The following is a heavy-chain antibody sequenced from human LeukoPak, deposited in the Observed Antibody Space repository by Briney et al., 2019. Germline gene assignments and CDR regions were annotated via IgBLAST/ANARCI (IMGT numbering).Heavy chain of an antibody. Sequence: GASLKISCEGSGSSFTSYWIGWVRPMPGKGLEWMGIIYPGDSDTRYSPSFQGQVTISADKSISTAYLQWSSLKASDTAMYYCARMFPSAVVPAAIVSKKVSFFDYWGLGTLVTVSS. J-gene: IGHJ4*02. CDR3: ARMFPSAVVPAAIVSKKVSFFDY. CDR2: IYPGDSDT. CDR1: GSSFTSYW. V-gene: IGHV5-51*01. D-gene: IGHD2-2*02.